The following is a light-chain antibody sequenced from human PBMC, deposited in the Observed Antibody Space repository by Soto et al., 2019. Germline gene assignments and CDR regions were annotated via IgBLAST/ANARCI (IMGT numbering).Light chain of an antibody. CDR1: QSVNIY. V-gene: IGKV3-11*01. CDR2: DAS. J-gene: IGKJ1*01. CDR3: QQYGSSGT. Sequence: IVLTQSPATLSLSPGERATLSCRASQSVNIYLVWYQQKPGQAPRLLIYDASNRATGIPARFSGSGSGTDFTLTISGLEPEDFAVYYCQQYGSSGTFGQGTKVDI.